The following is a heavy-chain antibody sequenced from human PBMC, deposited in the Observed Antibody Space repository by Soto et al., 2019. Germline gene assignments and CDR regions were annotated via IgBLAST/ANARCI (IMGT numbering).Heavy chain of an antibody. CDR2: INDRGSI. V-gene: IGHV4-34*01. CDR1: GGSFSGYY. D-gene: IGHD3-9*01. Sequence: QVQLQQWGAGPLRPLETLSLTCGVSGGSFSGYYWAWIRQSPGKGLAWIGEINDRGSINYNPSLKSLVSISVDTSKDHYSLNLRSVTAADTAVYYCARESHDILTGPPWVWYFDLWGRGTLVTVSS. J-gene: IGHJ2*01. CDR3: ARESHDILTGPPWVWYFDL.